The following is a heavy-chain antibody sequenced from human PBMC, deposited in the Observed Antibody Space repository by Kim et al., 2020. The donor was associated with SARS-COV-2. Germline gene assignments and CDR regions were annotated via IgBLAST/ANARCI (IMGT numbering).Heavy chain of an antibody. D-gene: IGHD3-16*01. CDR1: GFTFNDYW. CDR3: ARGCFRDGFDV. CDR2: ISSDGSST. J-gene: IGHJ6*02. Sequence: GGSLRLSCAVSGFTFNDYWMNWVRHAPGKGLVWVARISSDGSSTNYADSVKGRFTISRDNSENTLYLQMNSLRAEDTAVYYCARGCFRDGFDVWGQGTTGTVS. V-gene: IGHV3-74*01.